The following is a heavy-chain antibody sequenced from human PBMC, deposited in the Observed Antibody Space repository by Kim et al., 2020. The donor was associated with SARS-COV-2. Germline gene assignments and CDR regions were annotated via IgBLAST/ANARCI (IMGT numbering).Heavy chain of an antibody. CDR3: ARAPPIVTTTDFDY. CDR1: GFTFSSYT. D-gene: IGHD5-12*01. CDR2: ISYSSSYI. V-gene: IGHV3-21*01. Sequence: GGSLRLSCAASGFTFSSYTLTWVRQAPGKGLEWVSSISYSSSYIYYADSVKGRFTISRDNAKNSLYLQMNSLRAEDTAVYYCARAPPIVTTTDFDYWGQGTLVTVSS. J-gene: IGHJ4*02.